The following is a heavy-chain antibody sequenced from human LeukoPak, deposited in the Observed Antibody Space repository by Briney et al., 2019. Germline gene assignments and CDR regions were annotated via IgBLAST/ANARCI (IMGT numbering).Heavy chain of an antibody. CDR3: ARDGRRRYDSSGYYRPFDY. CDR1: GGTFSSYA. D-gene: IGHD3-22*01. CDR2: IIPIFGTA. V-gene: IGHV1-69*13. Sequence: SVKVSCKASGGTFSSYAISWVRQAPGQGLEWMGGIIPIFGTANYARKFQGRVTITADESTSTAYMELSSLRSEDTAVYYCARDGRRRYDSSGYYRPFDYWGQGTLVTVSS. J-gene: IGHJ4*02.